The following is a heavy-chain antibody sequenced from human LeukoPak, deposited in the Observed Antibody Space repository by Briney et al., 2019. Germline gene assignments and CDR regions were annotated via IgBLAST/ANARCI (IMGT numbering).Heavy chain of an antibody. CDR2: LTESGST. Sequence: GGSLRLSCAASGFSFNNYAMSWVRQAPGRGLEWVSTLTESGSTYYADSVKGRFTMSRDNSKNTLSLQMNTLRVEDTAVYYCAGRSGPDDYWGQGTLVTVSS. V-gene: IGHV3-23*01. CDR1: GFSFNNYA. J-gene: IGHJ4*02. CDR3: AGRSGPDDY. D-gene: IGHD2-15*01.